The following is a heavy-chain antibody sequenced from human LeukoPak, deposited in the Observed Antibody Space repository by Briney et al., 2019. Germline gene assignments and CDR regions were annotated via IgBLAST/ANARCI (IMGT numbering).Heavy chain of an antibody. Sequence: ASVKVSCKASNYSFTSYGISWVRQAPGQGLEWMASINAYNGDTNYAQKLQGRVTLTTETSTSTAYMELRSLRSDDTAVYYCARDGSGVWFDYWGQGTLVTVSS. CDR1: NYSFTSYG. CDR3: ARDGSGVWFDY. J-gene: IGHJ4*02. CDR2: INAYNGDT. D-gene: IGHD3-10*01. V-gene: IGHV1-18*01.